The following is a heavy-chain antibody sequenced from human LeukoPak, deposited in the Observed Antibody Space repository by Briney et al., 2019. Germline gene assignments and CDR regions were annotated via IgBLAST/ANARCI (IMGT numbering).Heavy chain of an antibody. CDR3: ARLTARWLRFYYFDY. V-gene: IGHV4-38-2*02. CDR1: GYSISSGYY. CDR2: IFHSGKT. J-gene: IGHJ4*02. D-gene: IGHD5-24*01. Sequence: SETLSLTCTVSGYSISSGYYWGWLRQPPGKGLEWIGSIFHSGKTYYNPSLKSRVTISVDTSKNQFSLKLSSVTAADTAVYYCARLTARWLRFYYFDYWGQGTLVTVSS.